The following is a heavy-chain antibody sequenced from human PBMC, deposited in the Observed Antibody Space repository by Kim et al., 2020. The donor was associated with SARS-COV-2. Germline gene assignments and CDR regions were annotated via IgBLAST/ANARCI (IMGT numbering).Heavy chain of an antibody. CDR2: IYYIGNT. CDR3: AKQGQYVPDWFDP. CDR1: GGSISSFY. D-gene: IGHD3-10*02. V-gene: IGHV4-59*01. J-gene: IGHJ5*02. Sequence: LETLSLTCTVSGGSISSFYWSWIRQPPGKGLEWIGSIYYIGNTNYNPSLKSRVTISVDTSKNQFSLRLSSVTAADTAMYYCAKQGQYVPDWFDPWGQGTLVTVSS.